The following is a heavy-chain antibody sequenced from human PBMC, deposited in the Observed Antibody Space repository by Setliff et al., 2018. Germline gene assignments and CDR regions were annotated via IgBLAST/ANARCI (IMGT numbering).Heavy chain of an antibody. CDR2: VDPEDGHT. D-gene: IGHD3-10*01. CDR3: TTGLRHGVPYFDL. J-gene: IGHJ4*02. V-gene: IGHV1-69-2*01. CDR1: GYTFTDYY. Sequence: ASVKVSCKATGYTFTDYYMHWVQQAPGKGLEWMGRVDPEDGHTKYAEKFQGRITISADMSLDIAHMELGSLTSEDTAVYYCTTGLRHGVPYFDLWGQGTLVTVSS.